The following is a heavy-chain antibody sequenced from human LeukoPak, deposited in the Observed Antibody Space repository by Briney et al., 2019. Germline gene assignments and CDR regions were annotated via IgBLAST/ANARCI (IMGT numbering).Heavy chain of an antibody. V-gene: IGHV4-61*02. CDR2: IYTSGST. CDR1: GGSISSGSYY. Sequence: SETLSLTCTVSGGSISSGSYYWSWIRQPAGKGLEWIGRIYTSGSTNYNPSLKSRVTISVDTSKNQLSLKLSSVTAADTAIYYCARHIGYEGYCSGRYCYLYYMDVWGKGTTVTVSS. J-gene: IGHJ6*03. CDR3: ARHIGYEGYCSGRYCYLYYMDV. D-gene: IGHD2-15*01.